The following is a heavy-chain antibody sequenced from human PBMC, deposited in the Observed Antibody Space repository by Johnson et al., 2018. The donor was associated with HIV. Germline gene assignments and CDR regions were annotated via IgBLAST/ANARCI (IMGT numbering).Heavy chain of an antibody. Sequence: VQLVESGGGLVQPGGSLRLSCAASGFTFSSYWMHWVHQAPGKGLVWVSHIKSDGSRTSYADSVKGRFTISRDNAKNTLYLQMNSLRAEDTAVYYCAREGPEAAFDIWGQGTMVTVSS. CDR2: IKSDGSRT. J-gene: IGHJ3*02. V-gene: IGHV3-74*01. CDR1: GFTFSSYW. CDR3: AREGPEAAFDI.